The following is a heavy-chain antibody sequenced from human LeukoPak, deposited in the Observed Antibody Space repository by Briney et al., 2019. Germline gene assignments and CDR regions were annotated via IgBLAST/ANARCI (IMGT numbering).Heavy chain of an antibody. CDR2: IYYSGST. D-gene: IGHD3-10*01. V-gene: IGHV4-39*01. CDR3: ASRSPVGYYGSGSYLIDY. J-gene: IGHJ4*02. CDR1: GGSISSSSYY. Sequence: SETLSLTCTVSGGSISSSSYYWGWIRQPPGKGLEWIGSIYYSGSTYYNPSLKSRVTISVEKSTTQFSLKLSSVTAAEKDVHYCASRSPVGYYGSGSYLIDYWGPGTLVTVSS.